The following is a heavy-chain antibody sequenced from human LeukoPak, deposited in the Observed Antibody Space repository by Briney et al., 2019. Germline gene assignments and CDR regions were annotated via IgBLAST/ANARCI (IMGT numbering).Heavy chain of an antibody. J-gene: IGHJ4*02. CDR3: AKTTVGYSSGRYPGWPADC. CDR1: GFTFNTYA. V-gene: IGHV3-23*01. CDR2: ICGSGGCT. D-gene: IGHD6-19*01. Sequence: AGSLRLSSAASGFTFNTYAIYWVRQAPGQGLEWVSGICGSGGCTYYADSVKGPFTISRDNSKNTVYLQMNSLTADDTAIYYCAKTTVGYSSGRYPGWPADCWGQGTLVTVSS.